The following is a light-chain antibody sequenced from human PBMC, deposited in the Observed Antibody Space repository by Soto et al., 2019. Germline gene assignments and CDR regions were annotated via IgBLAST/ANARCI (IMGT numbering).Light chain of an antibody. CDR2: SAS. J-gene: IGKJ3*01. Sequence: DIQMTQSPSSLSASVGDRVTMTCRASQGIRSVLGWYQQKPGKAPKRLIHSASTLESGVPSRFSGSGSGTEFTLTISSLQPEDFATYYCQQHDSYTFTFGPGTKVDIK. CDR1: QGIRSV. V-gene: IGKV1-17*01. CDR3: QQHDSYTFT.